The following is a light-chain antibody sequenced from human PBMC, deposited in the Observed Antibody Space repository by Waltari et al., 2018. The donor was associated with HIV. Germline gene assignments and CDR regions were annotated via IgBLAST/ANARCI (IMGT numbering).Light chain of an antibody. CDR1: SSDIGAYNF. V-gene: IGLV2-14*01. Sequence: QSALTQPASVSGSPGKSITISCIGSSSDIGAYNFVSWYQQRPGKAPKLMIYEVSDRPSGSSNRFSGSKSGITASLTISGLQADDEADYYCASYTRSGILLFGGGTRLTVL. CDR3: ASYTRSGILL. CDR2: EVS. J-gene: IGLJ2*01.